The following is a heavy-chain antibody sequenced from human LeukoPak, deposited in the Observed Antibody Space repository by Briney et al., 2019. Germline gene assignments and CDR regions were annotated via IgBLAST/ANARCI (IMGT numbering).Heavy chain of an antibody. CDR2: INHSGST. V-gene: IGHV4-34*01. CDR1: GGSFSGYY. CDR3: ARGDSSVVANDY. D-gene: IGHD3-22*01. Sequence: SETLPLTCAVYGGSFSGYYWSWIRQPPGKGLEWIGEINHSGSTNYNPSLKSRVTISVDTSKNQFSLKLSSVTAADTAVYYCARGDSSVVANDYWGQGTLVTVSS. J-gene: IGHJ4*02.